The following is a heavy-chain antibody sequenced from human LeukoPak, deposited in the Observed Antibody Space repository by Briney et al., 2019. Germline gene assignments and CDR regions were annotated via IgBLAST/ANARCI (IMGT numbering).Heavy chain of an antibody. V-gene: IGHV4-59*01. CDR1: GGSISSYY. Sequence: SETLSLTCTVSGGSISSYYWSWIRQPAGKELEWIGYIYYSGSARYNPSLKSRVTISVDTSKNQFSLKLNSVTAADTAVYYCARDLGGSCLFDYWGQGTLVTVSS. J-gene: IGHJ4*02. D-gene: IGHD2-15*01. CDR2: IYYSGSA. CDR3: ARDLGGSCLFDY.